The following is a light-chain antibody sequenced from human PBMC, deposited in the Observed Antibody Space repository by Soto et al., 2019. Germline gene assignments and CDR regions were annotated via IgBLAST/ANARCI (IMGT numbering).Light chain of an antibody. J-gene: IGKJ1*01. CDR3: QQYNNWPPKST. CDR1: QSVSSN. V-gene: IGKV3-15*01. Sequence: EIVMTQSPATLSVSPGERATLSCRASQSVSSNLAWYQQKPGQAPRLLIYGASTRATGIPARFSGSGSGTEFTLTISSLQSEDFAVYSCQQYNNWPPKSTFGQGTKVEIK. CDR2: GAS.